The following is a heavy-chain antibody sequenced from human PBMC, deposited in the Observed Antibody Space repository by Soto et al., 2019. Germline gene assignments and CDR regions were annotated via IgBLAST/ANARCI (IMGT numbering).Heavy chain of an antibody. J-gene: IGHJ6*01. CDR2: INAGNGNT. D-gene: IGHD3-3*01. Sequence: GASVKVSCKASGYTFTSYAMHWVRQAPGQRLEWMGWINAGNGNTKYSQKFQGRVTITRDTSASTAYMELSSLRSEDTAVYYCAILYDFWSGHYGMDVWGQGTTVTVPP. V-gene: IGHV1-3*01. CDR3: AILYDFWSGHYGMDV. CDR1: GYTFTSYA.